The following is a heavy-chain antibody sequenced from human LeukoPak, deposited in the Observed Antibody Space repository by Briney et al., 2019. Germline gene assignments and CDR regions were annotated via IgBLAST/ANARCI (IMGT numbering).Heavy chain of an antibody. V-gene: IGHV1-69*04. CDR1: GGTFSSYA. J-gene: IGHJ6*02. Sequence: SVKVSCKASGGTFSSYAISWVRQAPGQGLGWMGRIIPILGIANYAQKFQGRVTITADKSTSTAYMELSSLRSEDTAVYYCADNGYAPYYYYGMDVWGQGTTVTVSS. CDR2: IIPILGIA. CDR3: ADNGYAPYYYYGMDV. D-gene: IGHD2-2*01.